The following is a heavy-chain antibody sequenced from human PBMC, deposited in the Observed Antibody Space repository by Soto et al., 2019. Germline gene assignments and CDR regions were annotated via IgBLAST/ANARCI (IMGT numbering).Heavy chain of an antibody. CDR2: IYSGGST. Sequence: PGGSLRLSCAASGFTVSSNYMSWVRQAPGKGLEWVSVIYSGGSTYYADSVKGRFTISRDNSKNTLYLQMNSLRAEDTAVYYCARQITIFGVIPSPYYYGMDVWGQGTTVTVSS. CDR3: ARQITIFGVIPSPYYYGMDV. V-gene: IGHV3-66*04. CDR1: GFTVSSNY. D-gene: IGHD3-3*01. J-gene: IGHJ6*02.